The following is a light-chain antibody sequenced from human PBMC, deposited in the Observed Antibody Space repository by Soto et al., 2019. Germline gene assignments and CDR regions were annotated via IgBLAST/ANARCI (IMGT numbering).Light chain of an antibody. CDR1: QSVSSN. J-gene: IGKJ1*01. CDR3: QQYNNLPRT. Sequence: IVLTQSPTTLSVYPGERATLSCRASQSVSSNLAWYQQKPGQAPRLLIYGASTRATGIPARFSGSGSGTEFTLTISSLQSEDFAVYYCQQYNNLPRTFGQGTKVDI. CDR2: GAS. V-gene: IGKV3-15*01.